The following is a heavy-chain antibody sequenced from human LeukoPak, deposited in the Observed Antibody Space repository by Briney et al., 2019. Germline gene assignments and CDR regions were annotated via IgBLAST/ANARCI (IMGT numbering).Heavy chain of an antibody. D-gene: IGHD6-19*01. CDR3: AGSGWYLFHAFDI. CDR1: GGYISSYY. CDR2: IYYSGST. J-gene: IGHJ3*02. V-gene: IGHV4-59*08. Sequence: AETLSLTCTVPGGYISSYYWSSIRQTPAKGQERIGYIYYSGSTNYNPSLKSRVTISVDTSKNQFSLKLSSVTAADTAVYYCAGSGWYLFHAFDIWGQGTMVTVSS.